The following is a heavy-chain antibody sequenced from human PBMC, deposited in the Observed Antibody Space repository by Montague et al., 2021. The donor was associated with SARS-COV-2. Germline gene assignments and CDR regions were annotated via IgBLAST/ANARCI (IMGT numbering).Heavy chain of an antibody. D-gene: IGHD1-1*01. CDR1: GGSIRSYY. CDR3: ARAQNICFIANCVNYFDL. CDR2: VHYTGCT. Sequence: SETLSLTCEVSGGSIRSYYWSWIRQSPGKGLEWIGYVHYTGCTKYNPSLKTRVTLSLDTPKNHFSLRLNSVTAADTAVYYCARAQNICFIANCVNYFDLWGLGALVSVSS. J-gene: IGHJ4*02. V-gene: IGHV4-59*01.